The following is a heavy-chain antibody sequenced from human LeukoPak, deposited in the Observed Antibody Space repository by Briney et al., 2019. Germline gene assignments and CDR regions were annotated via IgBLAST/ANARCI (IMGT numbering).Heavy chain of an antibody. J-gene: IGHJ4*02. D-gene: IGHD3-16*01. CDR2: IYYSGST. CDR3: ARDNADTIDY. CDR1: GGSISSYY. V-gene: IGHV4-59*01. Sequence: SETLSLTCTVSGGSISSYYWSWIRQPPGKGLEWIGYIYYSGSTNYNPSLKSRVTISVDTSKNQFSLKLSSVTAADTAVYYCARDNADTIDYWGQGTLVTVSS.